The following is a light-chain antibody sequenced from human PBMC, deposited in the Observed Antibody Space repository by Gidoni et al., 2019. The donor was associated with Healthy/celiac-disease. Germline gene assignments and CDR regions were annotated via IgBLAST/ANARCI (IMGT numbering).Light chain of an antibody. V-gene: IGKV1D-43*01. CDR3: QQYVT. Sequence: AIRMTHSPFSLSASVGDSVTITCWASHVIRSYLAWTQQTPTKAPKLCIYYASSLQSAVPSRFSGCGSGTDYSRTISILLPEDFATYYCQQYVTFGGGTKVEIK. CDR2: YAS. CDR1: HVIRSY. J-gene: IGKJ4*01.